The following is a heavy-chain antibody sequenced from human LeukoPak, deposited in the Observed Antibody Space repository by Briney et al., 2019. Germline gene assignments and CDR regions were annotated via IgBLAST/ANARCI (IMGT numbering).Heavy chain of an antibody. CDR2: VKQDRSET. CDR3: ARGRPGMGIVIDY. D-gene: IGHD7-27*01. Sequence: GGSLRLSCATSEFPFSNYWMSGVRQSPGKGLEWVANVKQDRSETFYVDSVKGRFTISRDNAKNSLYLQMNSLRAEDTAVYYCARGRPGMGIVIDYWGQGTLVTVS. CDR1: EFPFSNYW. V-gene: IGHV3-7*01. J-gene: IGHJ4*02.